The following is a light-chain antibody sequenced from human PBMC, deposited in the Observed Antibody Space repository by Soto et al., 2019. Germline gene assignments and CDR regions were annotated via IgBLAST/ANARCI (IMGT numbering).Light chain of an antibody. V-gene: IGKV1-39*01. Sequence: DIQMTQSPSSLSAYVGDRVNITCRASQSISYYLNWYQQKPGRAPNLLMYGASSLQSGVPSRFTGSGSGTEFTLTITSLQPGDFATYYCQQSYSSPFTFGPGTKVDIK. CDR1: QSISYY. J-gene: IGKJ3*01. CDR2: GAS. CDR3: QQSYSSPFT.